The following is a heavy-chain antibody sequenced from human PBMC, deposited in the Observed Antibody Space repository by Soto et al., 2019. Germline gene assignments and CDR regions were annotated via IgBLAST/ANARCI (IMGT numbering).Heavy chain of an antibody. CDR1: GDSISGSPYF. Sequence: QLQLQESGPGLVMPSETPSLTCTVSGDSISGSPYFWGWIRQPPGKRLEWIGSIFYDGYTVYSPSLQSRVTISVDTSKNQFSLRLTSVAAADTAIYFCARLQAAVPHYWGQGTLVTVSS. J-gene: IGHJ4*02. V-gene: IGHV4-39*01. D-gene: IGHD6-13*01. CDR2: IFYDGYT. CDR3: ARLQAAVPHY.